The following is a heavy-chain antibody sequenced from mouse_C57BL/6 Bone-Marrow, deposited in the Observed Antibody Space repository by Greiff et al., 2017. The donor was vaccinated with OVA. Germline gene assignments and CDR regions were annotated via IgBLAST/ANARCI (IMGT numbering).Heavy chain of an antibody. Sequence: QVQLQQPGAELVMPGASVKLSCKASGYTFTSYWMHWVKQRPGQGLEWIGEIDPSDSYTNYNQKFKGKSTLTVDKSSSTAYMQLSSLTYEDAAVYYCARRWLLRPYYFDYWGQGTTLTVSS. J-gene: IGHJ2*01. D-gene: IGHD2-3*01. V-gene: IGHV1-69*01. CDR3: ARRWLLRPYYFDY. CDR1: GYTFTSYW. CDR2: IDPSDSYT.